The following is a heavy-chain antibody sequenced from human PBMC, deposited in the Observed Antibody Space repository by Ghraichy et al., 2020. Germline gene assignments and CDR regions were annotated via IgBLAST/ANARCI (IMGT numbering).Heavy chain of an antibody. V-gene: IGHV3-21*01. CDR2: ISSSSRYI. J-gene: IGHJ6*01. CDR1: GFTFRAYS. D-gene: IGHD2-2*01. Sequence: GGSLRLSCAASGFTFRAYSVSWVRQAPGKGLEWVSSISSSSRYILYADSVKGRFTISRDNAKNSLSLQMNSLRAEDTAVYYCARDRVDIVVVGGFYYGMDVWVQGTTGTVSS. CDR3: ARDRVDIVVVGGFYYGMDV.